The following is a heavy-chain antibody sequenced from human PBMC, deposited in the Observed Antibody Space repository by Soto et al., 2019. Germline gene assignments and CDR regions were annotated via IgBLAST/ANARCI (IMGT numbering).Heavy chain of an antibody. V-gene: IGHV4-31*03. CDR3: ARIPTTERAFDI. CDR2: IYYSGST. J-gene: IGHJ3*02. Sequence: SETLSLTCTVSGGSISSGGYYWSWIRQHPGKGLEWIGYIYYSGSTYYNPSLKSRVTISVDTSKNQFSLKLSSVTAADTAVYYCARIPTTERAFDIWGQGTMVTVSS. D-gene: IGHD5-12*01. CDR1: GGSISSGGYY.